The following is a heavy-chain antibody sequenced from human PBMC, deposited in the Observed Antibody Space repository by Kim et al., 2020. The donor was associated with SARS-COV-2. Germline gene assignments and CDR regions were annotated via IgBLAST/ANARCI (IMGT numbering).Heavy chain of an antibody. CDR3: ARGVHDCGDYGHLDY. J-gene: IGHJ4*02. D-gene: IGHD4-17*01. V-gene: IGHV4-34*01. Sequence: PTRKNRVTISIDTSKNQFSLKRSSVTAAETAVYYCARGVHDCGDYGHLDYWGQGTLVTVSS.